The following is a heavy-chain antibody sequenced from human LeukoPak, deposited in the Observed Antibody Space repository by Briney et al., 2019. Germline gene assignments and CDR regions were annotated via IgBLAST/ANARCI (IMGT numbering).Heavy chain of an antibody. CDR1: GGSFSGYY. Sequence: PSETLSLTCAVYGGSFSGYYWSWIRQSPGKGLEWIGYIYDSVNTNYNPSLESRVTISLDTSKNQFSLRLSSVTAADTAVYYCARSGGKYCSSTSCYTGSFDYWGQGTLVTVSS. V-gene: IGHV4-59*08. J-gene: IGHJ4*02. CDR3: ARSGGKYCSSTSCYTGSFDY. D-gene: IGHD2-2*02. CDR2: IYDSVNT.